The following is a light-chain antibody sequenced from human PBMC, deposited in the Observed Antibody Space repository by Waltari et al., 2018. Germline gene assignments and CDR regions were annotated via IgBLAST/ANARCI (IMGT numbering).Light chain of an antibody. CDR2: HSS. V-gene: IGKV1-12*01. J-gene: IGKJ1*01. CDR1: QDISTS. CDR3: QQGDTSPRT. Sequence: EIHMTQSPSSVSASVGDRVSMSCRASQDISTSLAWYQQKSGKSPSLLIYHSSTLQIGVPSRFSGARTGTDFTLTINNLHPDDFATYFCQQGDTSPRTFGPGTKVKLK.